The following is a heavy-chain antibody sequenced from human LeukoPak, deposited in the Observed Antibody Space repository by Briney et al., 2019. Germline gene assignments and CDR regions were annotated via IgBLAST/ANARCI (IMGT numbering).Heavy chain of an antibody. Sequence: GGSLRLSCAASGFTFSSYAMSWVRQAPGKGLEWVSAISSGGSTYYADSVQGRFTISRDNSKNTLYLQMITLRAGDTAVYYCAKDGITIFGVVMVYWGQGTLVTVSS. CDR1: GFTFSSYA. V-gene: IGHV3-23*01. J-gene: IGHJ4*02. CDR3: AKDGITIFGVVMVY. CDR2: ISSGGST. D-gene: IGHD3-3*01.